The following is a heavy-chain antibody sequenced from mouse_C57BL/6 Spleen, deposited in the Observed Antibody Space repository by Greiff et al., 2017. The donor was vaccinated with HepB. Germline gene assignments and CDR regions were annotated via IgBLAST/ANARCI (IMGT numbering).Heavy chain of an antibody. Sequence: VQLQQSGAELVRPGASVTLSCKASGYTFTDYEMHWVKQTPVHGLEWIGAIDPETGGTAYNQKFKGKAILTADKSSSTAYMELRSLTSEDSAVYYCTRRELPNFDYWGQGTTLTVSS. V-gene: IGHV1-15*01. D-gene: IGHD5-5*01. CDR3: TRRELPNFDY. J-gene: IGHJ2*01. CDR1: GYTFTDYE. CDR2: IDPETGGT.